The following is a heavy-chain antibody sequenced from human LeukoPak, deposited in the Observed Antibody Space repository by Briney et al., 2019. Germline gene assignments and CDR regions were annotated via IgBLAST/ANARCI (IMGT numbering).Heavy chain of an antibody. CDR1: GITFPNYA. D-gene: IGHD3-22*01. CDR2: ISGSGDST. Sequence: PGGSLRLSCATSGITFPNYAMSWVRQAPGKGLECVSAISGSGDSTYYADSVKGRFTISRDNSKNMLYLQITGLRAEDTAVYYCATSSGYYGYAFEYWGQGTLVTVST. J-gene: IGHJ4*02. V-gene: IGHV3-23*01. CDR3: ATSSGYYGYAFEY.